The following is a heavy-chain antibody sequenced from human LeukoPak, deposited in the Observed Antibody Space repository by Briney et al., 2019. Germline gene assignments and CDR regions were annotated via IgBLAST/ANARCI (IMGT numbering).Heavy chain of an antibody. V-gene: IGHV4-39*01. J-gene: IGHJ4*02. CDR1: GGSISSSCYY. CDR3: ARQGWGVVATTNYYFDY. Sequence: KASETLSLTCTVSGGSISSSCYYWGWIRQPPGKGLEWIGSIYYSGSTYNNPSLKSRVTISVDTSKNQFPLKLSSVTAADTAVYYCARQGWGVVATTNYYFDYWGQGTLVTVSS. D-gene: IGHD5-12*01. CDR2: IYYSGST.